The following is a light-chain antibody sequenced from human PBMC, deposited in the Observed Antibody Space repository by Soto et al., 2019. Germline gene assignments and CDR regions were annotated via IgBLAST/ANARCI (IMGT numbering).Light chain of an antibody. Sequence: DLQMTQSPSSLSASLGDRVNLTCRTSQSIARFLNWYQQKPGKAPKLLIFGASYLRSGVPSRFSGSGSGTDFTLTISSLQPEDFATYYCQQSHISPYTFGQGTHLDIE. V-gene: IGKV1-39*01. CDR3: QQSHISPYT. CDR2: GAS. J-gene: IGKJ2*01. CDR1: QSIARF.